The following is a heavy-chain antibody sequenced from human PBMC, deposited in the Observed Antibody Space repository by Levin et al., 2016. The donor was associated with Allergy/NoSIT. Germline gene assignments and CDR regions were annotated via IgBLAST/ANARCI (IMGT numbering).Heavy chain of an antibody. D-gene: IGHD6-19*01. CDR3: AKRPEVSGSGWYGPVDY. CDR2: ISSSGSTI. V-gene: IGHV3-11*01. J-gene: IGHJ4*02. Sequence: WIRQPPGKGLEWVSYISSSGSTIYYADSVKGRFTISRDNAKNSLYLQMNSLRAEDTAVYYCAKRPEVSGSGWYGPVDYWGQGTLVTVSS.